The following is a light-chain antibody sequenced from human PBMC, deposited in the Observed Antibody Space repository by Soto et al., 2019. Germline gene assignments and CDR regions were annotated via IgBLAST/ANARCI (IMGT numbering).Light chain of an antibody. J-gene: IGLJ3*02. V-gene: IGLV2-14*01. CDR2: DVS. CDR1: SSDVGGYNY. CDR3: SSYTSSSTLV. Sequence: QSVLTQPASVSGSPGQSITSSCTGTSSDVGGYNYVSWYQQHPGKAPKLMIYDVSNRPSGVSNRFSGSKSGNTASLTISGLQAEDEADYYCSSYTSSSTLVCGGGTKVTVL.